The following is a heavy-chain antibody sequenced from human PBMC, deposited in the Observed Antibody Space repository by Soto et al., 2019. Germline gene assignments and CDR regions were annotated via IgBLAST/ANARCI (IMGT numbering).Heavy chain of an antibody. D-gene: IGHD6-6*01. CDR3: GRNVLAVKEDAVDV. CDR2: IGISIGYI. Sequence: PVGSLRLSCVSSVFNLSSYTMSCVRHSPGKWLEWVSSIGISIGYIYYGESVTGRFTISRDNAKNSLFLQMNSLRAEDTAVYFCGRNVLAVKEDAVDVWGQGTMVSVSS. J-gene: IGHJ3*01. CDR1: VFNLSSYT. V-gene: IGHV3-21*01.